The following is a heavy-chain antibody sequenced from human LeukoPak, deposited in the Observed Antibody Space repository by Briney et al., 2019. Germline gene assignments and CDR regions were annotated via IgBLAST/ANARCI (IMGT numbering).Heavy chain of an antibody. CDR2: ISGSGSST. J-gene: IGHJ4*02. CDR3: AKGPERRGYCSSGNCYSDY. D-gene: IGHD2-15*01. Sequence: GGSLILSCAASGFTFSSYVMSWVRQAPGKGLEWVSAISGSGSSTYYADSVKGRFTISRDNSKNTLYLQMNSLRAEDTAVYYCAKGPERRGYCSSGNCYSDYWGQGTLVTVSS. CDR1: GFTFSSYV. V-gene: IGHV3-23*01.